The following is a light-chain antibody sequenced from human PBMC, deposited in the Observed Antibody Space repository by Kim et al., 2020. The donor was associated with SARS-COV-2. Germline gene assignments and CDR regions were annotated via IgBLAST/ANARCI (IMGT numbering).Light chain of an antibody. J-gene: IGLJ1*01. CDR2: DVS. CDR3: SSYTSSSTWV. CDR1: SSDVGGYNY. Sequence: GQSITISCTGTSSDVGGYNYVSWYQQHPGKAPKLRIYDVSKRPSGVSNRFSGSKSGNTASLTISGLQAEDEADYYCSSYTSSSTWVFGTGTKVTVL. V-gene: IGLV2-14*04.